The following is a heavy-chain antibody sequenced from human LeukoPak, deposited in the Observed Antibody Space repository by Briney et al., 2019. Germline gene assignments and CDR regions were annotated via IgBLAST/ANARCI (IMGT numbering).Heavy chain of an antibody. CDR2: ISTNNGDT. Sequence: ASVKVSCKASGYTFTSNGISWVRQAPGQGLEWMGWISTNNGDTKYGKKFQGRVIMTTDTSTSTTYMEVRSLRSDDTAVYYCARDDDYNPLVHWGQGALVTVSS. V-gene: IGHV1-18*01. J-gene: IGHJ4*02. CDR1: GYTFTSNG. D-gene: IGHD4/OR15-4a*01. CDR3: ARDDDYNPLVH.